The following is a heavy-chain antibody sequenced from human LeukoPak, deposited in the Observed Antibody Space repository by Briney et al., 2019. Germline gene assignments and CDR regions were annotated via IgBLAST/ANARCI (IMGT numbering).Heavy chain of an antibody. D-gene: IGHD3-10*01. CDR3: ARIGSGSYYNLTNWFDP. CDR1: GFTFSSYP. V-gene: IGHV3-30*04. CDR2: ISYDGNNK. J-gene: IGHJ5*02. Sequence: GRSLRLSCAASGFTFSSYPIHWVRQAPGKGLEWVAVISYDGNNKYYADSVKGRFTISRDNSKNTLYLQMNSLRAEDTAVYYCARIGSGSYYNLTNWFDPWGQGTLVTVSS.